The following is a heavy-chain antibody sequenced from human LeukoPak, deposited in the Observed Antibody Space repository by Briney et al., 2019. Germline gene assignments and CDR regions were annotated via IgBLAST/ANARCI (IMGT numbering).Heavy chain of an antibody. J-gene: IGHJ4*02. Sequence: GGSLRLSCAASGFTVSSNYMSWVRQAPGKGLEWVSVIYSGGSTYYADSVKGRFTISRDNSKNTLYLQMNSLRAEDTAVYYCAKVATVFNLERNYFDYWGQGTLVTVSS. CDR3: AKVATVFNLERNYFDY. D-gene: IGHD4-17*01. CDR1: GFTVSSNY. CDR2: IYSGGST. V-gene: IGHV3-53*01.